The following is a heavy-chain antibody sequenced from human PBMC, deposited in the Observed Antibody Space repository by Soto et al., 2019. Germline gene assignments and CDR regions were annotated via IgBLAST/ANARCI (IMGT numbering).Heavy chain of an antibody. CDR2: VHHSWGS. CDR3: ARQGFGPLHGLVDV. V-gene: IGHV4-59*08. CDR1: GGSISSYY. D-gene: IGHD3-10*01. J-gene: IGHJ6*02. Sequence: QVQLQESGPGLVKPSETLSLSCTVSGGSISSYYWSWFRQSPGKRMEWIGSVHHSWGSSYNPSLQIRVAISLDASKSQFSLKVTTVTATDTALYYCARQGFGPLHGLVDVWGQGTTVTVSS.